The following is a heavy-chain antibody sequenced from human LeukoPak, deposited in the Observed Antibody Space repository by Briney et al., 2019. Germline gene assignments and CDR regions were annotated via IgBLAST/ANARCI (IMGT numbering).Heavy chain of an antibody. CDR3: ARVTVGATADYFDS. D-gene: IGHD1-26*01. J-gene: IGHJ4*02. V-gene: IGHV3-48*01. CDR1: GFTFYSYS. Sequence: GGSLRLSCAASGFTFYSYSMNWVRQAPGKGLEWVSYISAISNTIYYADSVKGRFTISRDNARNSLYLQLNSLRAEDTAVYFCARVTVGATADYFDSWGQGTLVTVSS. CDR2: ISAISNTI.